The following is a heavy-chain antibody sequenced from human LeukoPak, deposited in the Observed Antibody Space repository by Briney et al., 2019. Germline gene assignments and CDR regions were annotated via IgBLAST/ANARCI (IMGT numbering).Heavy chain of an antibody. V-gene: IGHV4-34*01. CDR3: ARLRSVRMVRGVIGGWFDP. CDR1: GGSFSGYY. D-gene: IGHD3-10*01. CDR2: INHSGST. Sequence: PSETLSLTCAVYGGSFSGYYWSWIRQPPGKGLEWIGEINHSGSTNYNPSLKSRVTISVDTSKNQFSLKLSSVTAADTAVYYCARLRSVRMVRGVIGGWFDPWGQGTLVTVSS. J-gene: IGHJ5*02.